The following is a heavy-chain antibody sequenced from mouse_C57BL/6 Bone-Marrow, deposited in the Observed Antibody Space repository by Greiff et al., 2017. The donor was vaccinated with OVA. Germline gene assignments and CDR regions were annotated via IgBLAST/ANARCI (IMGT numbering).Heavy chain of an antibody. CDR1: GYAFSSSW. V-gene: IGHV1-82*01. D-gene: IGHD1-1*01. CDR3: ARSDYYGRRFAY. Sequence: QVQLQQSGPELVKPGASVKISCKASGYAFSSSWMNWVKQRPGKGLEWIGRIYPGDGDTNYNGKFKGKATLTADKSSSTAYMQLSSLTSEDSAVYFGARSDYYGRRFAYWGQGTLVTVSA. J-gene: IGHJ3*01. CDR2: IYPGDGDT.